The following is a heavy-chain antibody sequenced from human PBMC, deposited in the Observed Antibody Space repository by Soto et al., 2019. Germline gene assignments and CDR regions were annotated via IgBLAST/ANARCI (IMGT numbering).Heavy chain of an antibody. CDR2: ISAYNGNT. J-gene: IGHJ6*02. CDR3: ARDFSVVLRYFDWLSNGMDV. CDR1: GYTFTSYG. D-gene: IGHD3-9*01. V-gene: IGHV1-18*04. Sequence: ASVKVSCKASGYTFTSYGISWVRQAPGQGLERMGWISAYNGNTNYAQKLQGRVTMTTDTSTSTAYMELRSLRSDDTAVYYCARDFSVVLRYFDWLSNGMDVWGQGTTVTVSS.